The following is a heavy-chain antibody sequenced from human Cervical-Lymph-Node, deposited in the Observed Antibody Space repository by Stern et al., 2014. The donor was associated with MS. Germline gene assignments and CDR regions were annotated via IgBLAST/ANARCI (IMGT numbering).Heavy chain of an antibody. J-gene: IGHJ4*02. CDR2: ISPLFGTT. CDR1: GGTFSTFD. CDR3: ARHQGGIAAN. Sequence: QVKLVESGAEVKKPGSSMKVSCKASGGTFSTFDIIWVRQAPGQGLELLGGISPLFGTTNYVQKFQGRVTMTADESTSTAYMELNSLRSEDTAVYYCARHQGGIAANWGQGTLVTVSS. D-gene: IGHD6-13*01. V-gene: IGHV1-69*01.